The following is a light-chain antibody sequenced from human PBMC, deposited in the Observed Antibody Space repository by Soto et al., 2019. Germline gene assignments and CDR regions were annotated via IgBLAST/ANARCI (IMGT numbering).Light chain of an antibody. Sequence: QSALTQPASVSGSPGQSITISCTGTSSDVGGYNYVSWYQHHPGKAPILMIYDVSNRPSGVSNRFSGSKSGNTASLTISGLQAEDEADYYCSSFTSSSTRFGGGTQLTVL. V-gene: IGLV2-14*03. J-gene: IGLJ2*01. CDR2: DVS. CDR3: SSFTSSSTR. CDR1: SSDVGGYNY.